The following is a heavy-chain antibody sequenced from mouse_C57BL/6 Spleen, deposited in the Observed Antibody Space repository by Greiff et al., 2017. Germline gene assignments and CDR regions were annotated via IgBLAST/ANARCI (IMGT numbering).Heavy chain of an antibody. CDR2: IYPGDGDT. J-gene: IGHJ4*01. Sequence: QVQLQQSGAELVKPGALVKIFCKASGYAFSSYWMNWVKQRPGKGLEWIGQIYPGDGDTNYNGKFKGKATLTADKSSSTAYMQLSSLTSEDSAVYFCASPYDFYAMDYWGQGTSVTVSS. CDR1: GYAFSSYW. D-gene: IGHD6-5*01. CDR3: ASPYDFYAMDY. V-gene: IGHV1-80*01.